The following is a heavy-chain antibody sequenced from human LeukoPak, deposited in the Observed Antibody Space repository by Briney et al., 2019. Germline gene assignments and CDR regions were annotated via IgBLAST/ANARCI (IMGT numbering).Heavy chain of an antibody. CDR1: GGSFSGYY. Sequence: PSETLSLTCAVYGGSFSGYYWSWIRQPPGKGLEWIGEINHSGSTNYNPSLKSRVTISVDTSKNQFSLKLSSVTAADTAVYYCARVLDYADYWGQGTLVTVSS. V-gene: IGHV4-34*01. CDR3: ARVLDYADY. D-gene: IGHD3-16*01. J-gene: IGHJ4*02. CDR2: INHSGST.